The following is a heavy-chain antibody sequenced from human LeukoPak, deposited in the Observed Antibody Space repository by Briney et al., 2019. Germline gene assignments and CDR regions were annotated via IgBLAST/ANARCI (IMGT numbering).Heavy chain of an antibody. CDR1: GVSISSYY. D-gene: IGHD3-3*01. V-gene: IGHV4-4*09. CDR3: ARHAAAVHLGAFDI. J-gene: IGHJ3*02. Sequence: SETLSLTLTGSGVSISSYYWSWIRQPPGKGLEWIGYIYTSGSTNYNPSLKSRVTESLDTYRNEYSRKLSSGAAADTAVYYCARHAAAVHLGAFDIWGQGTIVTVSS. CDR2: IYTSGST.